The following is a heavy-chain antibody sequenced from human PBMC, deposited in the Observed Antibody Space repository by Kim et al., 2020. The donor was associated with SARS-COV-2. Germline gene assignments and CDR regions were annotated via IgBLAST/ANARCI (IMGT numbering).Heavy chain of an antibody. V-gene: IGHV4-34*01. CDR2: INHSGST. D-gene: IGHD2-2*01. J-gene: IGHJ6*02. CDR3: ARYRYCSSTSCARVFFSRYYYGMDV. CDR1: GGSFSGYY. Sequence: SETLSLTCAVYGGSFSGYYWSWIRQPPGKGLEWIGEINHSGSTNYNPSLKSRVTISVDTSKNQFSLKLSSVTAADTAVYYCARYRYCSSTSCARVFFSRYYYGMDVWGQGTTVTVSS.